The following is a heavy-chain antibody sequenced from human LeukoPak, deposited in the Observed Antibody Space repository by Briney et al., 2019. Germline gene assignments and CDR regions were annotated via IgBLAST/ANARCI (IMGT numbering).Heavy chain of an antibody. Sequence: ASVKVSCKASGYTFTSYYMHWVRQAPGQGLEWMGRINPNSGGTNYAQKFQGRVTMTRDTSISTAYMELSRLRSDDTAVYYCARDQIVVVVAATVQGFDPWGQGTLVTVSS. D-gene: IGHD2-15*01. V-gene: IGHV1-2*06. J-gene: IGHJ5*02. CDR1: GYTFTSYY. CDR2: INPNSGGT. CDR3: ARDQIVVVVAATVQGFDP.